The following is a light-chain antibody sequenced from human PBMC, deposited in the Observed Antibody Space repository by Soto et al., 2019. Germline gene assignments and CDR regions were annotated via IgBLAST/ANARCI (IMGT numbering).Light chain of an antibody. CDR1: QRISND. CDR3: QQYNNWPPWT. J-gene: IGKJ1*01. V-gene: IGKV3-15*01. Sequence: EVLITQSPATLSVSPGERVILSCRASQRISNDLAWYQQKAGQAPRLLIYDASTRATGIPARFSGSGSGTEFTLTISSLQSEDFAVYFCQQYNNWPPWTLGQGTKVDIK. CDR2: DAS.